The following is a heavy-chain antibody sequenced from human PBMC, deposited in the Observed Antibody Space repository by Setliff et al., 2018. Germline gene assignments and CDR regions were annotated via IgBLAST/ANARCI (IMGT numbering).Heavy chain of an antibody. CDR2: IYTSWST. D-gene: IGHD1-1*01. CDR3: ARTGTYRYFDY. J-gene: IGHJ4*02. Sequence: SETLSLTCTVSGDPMSSRRYYWAWIRQPAGKGLEWIGQIYTSWSTNYNPSLKSRVTMSVDVSKSQFSLRLSSVTAADTAVYYCARTGTYRYFDYWGQGALVTVSS. V-gene: IGHV4-61*09. CDR1: GDPMSSRRYY.